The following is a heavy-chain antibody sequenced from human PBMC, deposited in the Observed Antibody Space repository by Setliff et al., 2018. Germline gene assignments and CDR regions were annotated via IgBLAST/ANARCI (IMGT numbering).Heavy chain of an antibody. CDR3: ARELGLRAPFDF. CDR1: GDPISDYH. J-gene: IGHJ4*02. V-gene: IGHV4-59*01. Sequence: PSETLSLTCRVSGDPISDYHWSWIRQPPGQGLEWIGYIYSSGRTNYNPSLKSRVSLSLDTSKNQFSLDLSSVTPADTAVYYCARELGLRAPFDFWGQGILVTVSS. CDR2: IYSSGRT. D-gene: IGHD4-17*01.